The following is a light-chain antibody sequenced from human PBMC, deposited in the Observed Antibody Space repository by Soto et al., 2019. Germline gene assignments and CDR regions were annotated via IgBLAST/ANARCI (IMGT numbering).Light chain of an antibody. CDR1: SSDVGSYDY. V-gene: IGLV2-14*01. CDR3: SSYTSSITLL. J-gene: IGLJ2*01. CDR2: EVS. Sequence: QSVLTQPASVSGSPGQSITISCTGTSSDVGSYDYVSWYQQHPGKAPRLMIYEVSNRPSGVSTRFSGSKSGNTASLTISGLQPEDEADYYCSSYTSSITLLFGGGTKVTVL.